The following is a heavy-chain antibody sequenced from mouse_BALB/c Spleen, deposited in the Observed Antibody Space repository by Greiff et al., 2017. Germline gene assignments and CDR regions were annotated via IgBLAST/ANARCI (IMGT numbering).Heavy chain of an antibody. V-gene: IGHV1-63*01. D-gene: IGHD2-4*01. Sequence: VKLMESGAELVRPGTSVKISCKASGYAFTNYWLGWVKQRPGHGLEWIGDIYPGSGNTYYNEKFKGKATLTADKSSRTAYMQLSSLTSEDSAVYFCARLSTMITPMDYWGQGTSVTVSS. J-gene: IGHJ4*01. CDR1: GYAFTNYW. CDR2: IYPGSGNT. CDR3: ARLSTMITPMDY.